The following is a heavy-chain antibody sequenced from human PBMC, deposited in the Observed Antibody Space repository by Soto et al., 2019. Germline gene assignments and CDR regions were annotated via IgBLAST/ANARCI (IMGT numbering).Heavy chain of an antibody. CDR3: ATGVIWIGYFTVDS. Sequence: QVLLVQSGAEVKKPGSSVKISCKASGGSFGNSAINWVRQTPGQGLEWLGGFIPVYRTLNYAQKFQGRVTITADESTGTAYMTLSSLASNDTAVYYCATGVIWIGYFTVDSWGQETRVTVSS. CDR2: FIPVYRTL. V-gene: IGHV1-69*01. CDR1: GGSFGNSA. J-gene: IGHJ4*02. D-gene: IGHD3-3*01.